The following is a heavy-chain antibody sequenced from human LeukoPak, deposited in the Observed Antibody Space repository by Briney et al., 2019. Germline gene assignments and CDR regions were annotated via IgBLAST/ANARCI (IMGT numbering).Heavy chain of an antibody. V-gene: IGHV3-23*01. J-gene: IGHJ4*02. Sequence: GGSLRLSCAASGFTFSSYAMSWVRQAPGKGLGWVSAISGSGGSTYYADSVKGRFTISRDNSKNTLYLQMNSLRAEDTAVYYCAKLPRTGTLFYYFDYWGQGTLVTVSS. D-gene: IGHD1-1*01. CDR1: GFTFSSYA. CDR3: AKLPRTGTLFYYFDY. CDR2: ISGSGGST.